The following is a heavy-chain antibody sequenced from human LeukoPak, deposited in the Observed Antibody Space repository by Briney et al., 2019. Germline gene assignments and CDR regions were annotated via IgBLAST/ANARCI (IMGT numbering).Heavy chain of an antibody. CDR1: GGSMSSYY. D-gene: IGHD3-22*01. Sequence: SETLSLTCTVSGGSMSSYYWSWIRQPPGKGLEWIGYIYYSGSTNYNPSLKSRVTISVDTSKNQFSLKLSSVTAADTAVYYCARDYAYYDSSGSLGGDWFDPWGQGTLVTVSS. V-gene: IGHV4-59*01. J-gene: IGHJ5*02. CDR2: IYYSGST. CDR3: ARDYAYYDSSGSLGGDWFDP.